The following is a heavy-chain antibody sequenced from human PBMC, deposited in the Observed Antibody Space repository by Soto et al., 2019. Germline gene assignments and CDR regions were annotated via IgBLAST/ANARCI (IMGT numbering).Heavy chain of an antibody. CDR3: ARDETLVPAAIYFDY. CDR2: IYTSGST. D-gene: IGHD2-2*02. V-gene: IGHV4-4*07. Sequence: SETLSLTCTVSDGSISSYYWIWIRQPAGKGLEWIGRIYTSGSTNYNPSLKSRVTMSVDTSKNQFSLKLSSVTAADTAVYYCARDETLVPAAIYFDYWGQGTLVTVSS. CDR1: DGSISSYY. J-gene: IGHJ4*02.